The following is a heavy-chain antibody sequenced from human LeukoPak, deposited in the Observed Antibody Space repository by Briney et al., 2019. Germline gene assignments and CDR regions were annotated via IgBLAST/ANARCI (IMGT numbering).Heavy chain of an antibody. CDR3: ARAGKVTKVRGLGVVFDI. CDR1: GFTFSNYW. V-gene: IGHV3-7*01. D-gene: IGHD3-10*01. Sequence: GGSLRLSCEASGFTFSNYWMSWVRQAPGKGLEWVANIKQDGSEKFYVDSVEGRFTISRDNAKSSLYLQMNSLRAEDTAVYYCARAGKVTKVRGLGVVFDIWGQGTMVTVSS. J-gene: IGHJ3*02. CDR2: IKQDGSEK.